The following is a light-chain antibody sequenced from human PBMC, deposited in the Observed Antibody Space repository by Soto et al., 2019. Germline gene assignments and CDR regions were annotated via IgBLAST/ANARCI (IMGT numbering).Light chain of an antibody. CDR1: SSDICEYKY. CDR2: DVT. Sequence: QSVLTQPASVSGSPGQSITISCSGSSSDICEYKYVSWYQQHPGKAPKLMIYDVTNRPSGVSDRFSGSKSGSTASLTISGLQAEDEADYYCNSYTTANTYVFGSGTKVTVL. CDR3: NSYTTANTYV. V-gene: IGLV2-14*01. J-gene: IGLJ1*01.